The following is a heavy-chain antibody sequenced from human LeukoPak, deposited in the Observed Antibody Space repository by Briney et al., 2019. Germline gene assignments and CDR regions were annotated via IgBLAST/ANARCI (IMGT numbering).Heavy chain of an antibody. V-gene: IGHV4-34*01. CDR1: GGSFSGYY. CDR2: INHSGST. D-gene: IGHD3-3*01. Sequence: PSETLSLTCAVYGGSFSGYYWSWIRQPPGKGLEWIGEINHSGSTNYNPSLKSRVTISVDTSKNQFSLKLSSVTAADTAVYYCARGRRNYDFWSGYLGERGNDYWGQGTLVTVSS. J-gene: IGHJ4*02. CDR3: ARGRRNYDFWSGYLGERGNDY.